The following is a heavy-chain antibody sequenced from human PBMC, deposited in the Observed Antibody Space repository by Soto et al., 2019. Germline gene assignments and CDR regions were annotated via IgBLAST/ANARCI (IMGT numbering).Heavy chain of an antibody. Sequence: ASVKVSCNASGYTFTRYNVRWVRQAPGQGLEWMARINPRGGTTYYAQKFEGRVTLTTDTSTNTVYMQMSSLRAEDTAMYYCARKRGGCSAYLFEDWGQGTLVNVSS. CDR1: GYTFTRYN. D-gene: IGHD2-15*01. V-gene: IGHV1-46*03. J-gene: IGHJ4*02. CDR3: ARKRGGCSAYLFED. CDR2: INPRGGTT.